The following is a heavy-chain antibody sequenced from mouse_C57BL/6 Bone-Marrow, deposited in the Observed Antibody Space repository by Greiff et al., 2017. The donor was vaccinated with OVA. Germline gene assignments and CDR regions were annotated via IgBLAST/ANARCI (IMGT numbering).Heavy chain of an antibody. Sequence: EVQVVESGGGLVKPGGSLKLSCAASGFTFSSYAMSWVRQTPEKRLEWVATISDGGSYTYYPDNVKGRFTISRDNAKNNLYLQMSHLKSEDTAMYYCASILLRGYFDVWGTGTTVTVSS. D-gene: IGHD1-1*01. CDR1: GFTFSSYA. J-gene: IGHJ1*03. CDR2: ISDGGSYT. V-gene: IGHV5-4*01. CDR3: ASILLRGYFDV.